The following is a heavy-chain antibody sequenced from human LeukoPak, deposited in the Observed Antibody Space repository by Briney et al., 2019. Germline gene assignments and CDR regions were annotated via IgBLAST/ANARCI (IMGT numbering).Heavy chain of an antibody. CDR2: ISAYNGNT. D-gene: IGHD4-17*01. J-gene: IGHJ5*02. V-gene: IGHV1-18*01. Sequence: ASVKLSCKASGYTFTSYGISWGRQAPGQGLEWMGWISAYNGNTNYAQKLQGRVTMTTDTSTSTAFMELRSLRFDDTAVYYCARARNTVTTNWFDAWGQGTLVTVSS. CDR3: ARARNTVTTNWFDA. CDR1: GYTFTSYG.